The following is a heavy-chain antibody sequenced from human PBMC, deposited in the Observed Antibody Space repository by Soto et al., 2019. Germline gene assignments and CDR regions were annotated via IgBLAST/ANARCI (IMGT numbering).Heavy chain of an antibody. Sequence: SETLSLTCTVSGGSISSYYWSWIRQPPGKGLEWIGYIYYSGSTNYNPSLKSRVTISVDTSKNQFSLKLSSVTAADTAVYYCARSQAAGIGDYWGQGTLVTVSS. CDR1: GGSISSYY. D-gene: IGHD3-10*01. V-gene: IGHV4-59*01. J-gene: IGHJ4*02. CDR2: IYYSGST. CDR3: ARSQAAGIGDY.